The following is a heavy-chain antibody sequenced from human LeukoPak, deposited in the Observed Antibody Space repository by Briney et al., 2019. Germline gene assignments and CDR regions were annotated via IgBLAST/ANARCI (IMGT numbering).Heavy chain of an antibody. CDR1: GFTLSNYE. V-gene: IGHV3-48*03. J-gene: IGHJ4*02. D-gene: IGHD4-17*01. Sequence: GGSLRLSCAVSGFTLSNYEMKWVRHAPGEGVECVSYIKWCGTTIYYADSVKGRYTISRDNAKNSLYLQMNSLRAEDTAVYYCARDMTTVTTCLDYWGQGTLVTVSS. CDR3: ARDMTTVTTCLDY. CDR2: IKWCGTTI.